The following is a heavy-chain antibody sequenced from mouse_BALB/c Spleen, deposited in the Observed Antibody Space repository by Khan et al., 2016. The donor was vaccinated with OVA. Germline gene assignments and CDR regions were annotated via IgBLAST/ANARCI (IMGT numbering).Heavy chain of an antibody. V-gene: IGHV3-2*02. J-gene: IGHJ2*01. Sequence: EVQLQESGPGLVKPSQSLSLTCTVTGYSITSDYAWNWIRQFPGNKLEWMGYISYSGVPSYTPSLKSRISITRDTSKNQFFLQLNSVNTEDTATYYCARGNYDGYYVDYWGQGTTLTVSS. CDR2: ISYSGVP. CDR3: ARGNYDGYYVDY. D-gene: IGHD2-4*01. CDR1: GYSITSDYA.